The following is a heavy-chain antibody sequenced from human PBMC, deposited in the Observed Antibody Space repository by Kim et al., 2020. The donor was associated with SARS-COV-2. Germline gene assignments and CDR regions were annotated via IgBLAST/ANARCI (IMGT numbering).Heavy chain of an antibody. Sequence: ASVKVSCKASGYTFTSYAMHWVRQAPGQRLEWMGWINAGNGNTKYSQKFQGRVTITRDTSASTAYMELSSLRSEDTAVYYCAQGIAAAGIDYYYYYGMDVWGQGTTVTVSS. J-gene: IGHJ6*02. CDR3: AQGIAAAGIDYYYYYGMDV. CDR1: GYTFTSYA. CDR2: INAGNGNT. V-gene: IGHV1-3*01. D-gene: IGHD6-13*01.